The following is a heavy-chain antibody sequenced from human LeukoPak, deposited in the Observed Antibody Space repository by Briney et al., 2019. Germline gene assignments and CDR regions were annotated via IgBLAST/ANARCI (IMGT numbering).Heavy chain of an antibody. CDR2: IIPIFGTA. Sequence: ASVKVSCKASGGTFSSYAISWVRQAPGQGLEWMGGIIPIFGTANYAQKFQGRVTITADESTSTAYMELSSLRSEDTAVYYCARVRRTHHFYDILTGYYRRYYYYYYMDVWGKGTTVTISS. CDR3: ARVRRTHHFYDILTGYYRRYYYYYYMDV. V-gene: IGHV1-69*13. D-gene: IGHD3-9*01. J-gene: IGHJ6*03. CDR1: GGTFSSYA.